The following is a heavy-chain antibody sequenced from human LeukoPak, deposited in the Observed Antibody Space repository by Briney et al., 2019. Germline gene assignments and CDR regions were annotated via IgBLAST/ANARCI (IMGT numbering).Heavy chain of an antibody. CDR1: GGSLSSSSYY. V-gene: IGHV4-39*01. Sequence: PSETLSLTCTVSGGSLSSSSYYWGWIRQPPGKGLEWIGPIYYSGCTSYNPSLKSRLTISVDTSRNQFSLKLTSVTAAETALYYCARMERITIFGAAKHNWIDPWGERTLVTVSS. CDR2: IYYSGCT. J-gene: IGHJ5*02. D-gene: IGHD3-3*01. CDR3: ARMERITIFGAAKHNWIDP.